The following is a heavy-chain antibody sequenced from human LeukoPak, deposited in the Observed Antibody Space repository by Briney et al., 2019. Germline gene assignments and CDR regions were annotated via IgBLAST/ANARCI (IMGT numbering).Heavy chain of an antibody. CDR1: GYTFTSYY. D-gene: IGHD1-26*01. CDR3: ARADSGSYGPYYYYYGMDV. V-gene: IGHV1-46*01. CDR2: INPSGGST. J-gene: IGHJ6*02. Sequence: ASVKVSCKASGYTFTSYYMHWVRQAPGQGLEWMGIINPSGGSTSYAQKFQGRVTMTRDTSTSTVYKELSSLRSEDTAVYYCARADSGSYGPYYYYYGMDVWGQGTTVTVSS.